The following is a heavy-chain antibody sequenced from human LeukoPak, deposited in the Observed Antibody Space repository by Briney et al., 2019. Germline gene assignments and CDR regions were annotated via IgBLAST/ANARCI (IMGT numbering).Heavy chain of an antibody. J-gene: IGHJ4*02. D-gene: IGHD3-16*01. CDR1: GFTFSTSG. Sequence: GGSLRLSCAASGFTFSTSGMAWVCQAPGKGLDWVSSINRSGSWTNYAESVKGRFTISRDTSKSTLYLQMNSLRAEDTAVYYCAKLGGYYVDNWGQGTLVTVSS. V-gene: IGHV3-23*01. CDR3: AKLGGYYVDN. CDR2: INRSGSWT.